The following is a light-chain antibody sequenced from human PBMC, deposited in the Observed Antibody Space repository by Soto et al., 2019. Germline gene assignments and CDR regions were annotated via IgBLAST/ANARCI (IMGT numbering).Light chain of an antibody. CDR3: QQYGSSPS. V-gene: IGKV3D-20*01. Sequence: DIVLTQSPATLSLSPGERATLYCGASQRVSGGFLAWYQQKPGLAPRLILYDTSFRATGIPDRFSGSGSGTDFSLTISRLVPEDFAVYYCQQYGSSPSFGQGTKVDIK. CDR2: DTS. J-gene: IGKJ1*01. CDR1: QRVSGGF.